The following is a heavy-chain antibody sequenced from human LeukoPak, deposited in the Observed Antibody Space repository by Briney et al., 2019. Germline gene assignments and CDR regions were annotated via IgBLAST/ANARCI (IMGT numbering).Heavy chain of an antibody. CDR3: AKVKLALTFFDY. J-gene: IGHJ4*02. D-gene: IGHD3-9*01. Sequence: GGSLRLSCAASGFTFSSYAMSWVRQAPGKGLEWVSAISGSGGSTHYADSVKGRFTISRDNSKNTLYLQMNSLRAEDTAVYYCAKVKLALTFFDYWGQGTLVTVSS. CDR1: GFTFSSYA. CDR2: ISGSGGST. V-gene: IGHV3-23*01.